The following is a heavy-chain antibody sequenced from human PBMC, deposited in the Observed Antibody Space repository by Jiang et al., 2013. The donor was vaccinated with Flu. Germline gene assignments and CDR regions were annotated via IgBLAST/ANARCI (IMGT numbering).Heavy chain of an antibody. CDR3: ASVPTVVTRIWYFDL. D-gene: IGHD4-23*01. Sequence: LEWIGSIYYSGSTYYNPSLKSRVTISRRHVPRTQFSLKLSSVTAADTAVYYCASVPTVVTRIWYFDLWGRGTLVTVSS. J-gene: IGHJ2*01. CDR2: IYYSGST. V-gene: IGHV4-39*01.